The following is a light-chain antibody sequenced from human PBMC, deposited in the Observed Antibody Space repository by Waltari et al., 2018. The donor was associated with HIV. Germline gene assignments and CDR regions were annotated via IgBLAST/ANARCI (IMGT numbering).Light chain of an antibody. CDR3: QQYNNWPIFT. CDR1: QSVSSN. J-gene: IGKJ3*01. V-gene: IGKV3-15*01. CDR2: GAS. Sequence: EIVMTQSPATLSVSPGGRATLSCRASQSVSSNLAWYQQKPGPAPRLLICGASTRATGIPARFSGSGYGTEFTLTISSLQSEDFAVYYCQQYNNWPIFTFGPGTKVDIK.